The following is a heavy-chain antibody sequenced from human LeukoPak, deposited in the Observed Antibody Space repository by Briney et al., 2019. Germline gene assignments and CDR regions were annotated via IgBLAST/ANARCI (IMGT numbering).Heavy chain of an antibody. CDR3: ARLTYYSGSGAYDY. J-gene: IGHJ4*02. V-gene: IGHV1-18*04. CDR2: ISGYNGNT. Sequence: ASVKVSCKAAGYTFTSHGISWVRQAPGQGLERMGWISGYNGNTNYAQKFQGRVNMTTDTSTSTASMELRRLRSDDTAVYYCARLTYYSGSGAYDYWGQGTLVTVSS. D-gene: IGHD3-10*01. CDR1: GYTFTSHG.